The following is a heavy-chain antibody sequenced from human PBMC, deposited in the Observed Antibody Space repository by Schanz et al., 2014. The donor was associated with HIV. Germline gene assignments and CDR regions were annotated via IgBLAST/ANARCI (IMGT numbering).Heavy chain of an antibody. Sequence: QAQLQQWGAGLLKPSETLTLTCVVYGGSFSGHYWSWIRQPPGRGLEWIGEIYQSGGTDYSPSFKSRITISVDTSKNQVSLNLKSMTAADTAVYYCAKDGSSSGWVVGDYWGQGTQVTVSS. D-gene: IGHD6-19*01. J-gene: IGHJ4*02. CDR3: AKDGSSSGWVVGDY. CDR1: GGSFSGHY. CDR2: IYQSGGT. V-gene: IGHV4-34*02.